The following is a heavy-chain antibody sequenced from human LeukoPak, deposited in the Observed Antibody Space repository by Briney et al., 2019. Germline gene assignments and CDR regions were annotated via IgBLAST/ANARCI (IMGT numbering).Heavy chain of an antibody. CDR3: ARGGDYYDSSGHSAHFDC. D-gene: IGHD3-22*01. Sequence: ASVKVSCKASGYTFTSYDINWVRQATGQGLEWMGWMNPNSGNTGYAQKFQGRVTMTRNTSISTAYMELSSLRSEDTAVYYCARGGDYYDSSGHSAHFDCWGQGTLVTVSS. CDR2: MNPNSGNT. CDR1: GYTFTSYD. J-gene: IGHJ4*02. V-gene: IGHV1-8*01.